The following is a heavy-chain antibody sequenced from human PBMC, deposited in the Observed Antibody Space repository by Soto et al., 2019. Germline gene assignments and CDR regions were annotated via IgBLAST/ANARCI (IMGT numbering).Heavy chain of an antibody. CDR1: GAPVSSETHF. D-gene: IGHD1-26*01. J-gene: IGHJ4*02. Sequence: PPETLSLTCTVSGAPVSSETHFWTWLRQPPGKGLEWIGYMYYSGITNSNPALKSRVTLSVDRSRNQFSLSLNSVTAADTAVYYCAREDMSGTYYFDYWGPGTQVTVSS. CDR2: MYYSGIT. CDR3: AREDMSGTYYFDY. V-gene: IGHV4-61*01.